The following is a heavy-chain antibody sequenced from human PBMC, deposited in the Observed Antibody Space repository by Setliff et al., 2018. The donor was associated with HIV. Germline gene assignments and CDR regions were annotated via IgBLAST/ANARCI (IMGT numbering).Heavy chain of an antibody. D-gene: IGHD6-13*01. Sequence: SGPTLVNPTQTLTLTCTFSGFSLTTVGMCVSWIRQPPGKALEWLARIDWDDDKYYSPSLMTRLTISKDTSRNQVVLTMTNMDPVDTAIYYCSKQGRGFFAAGSVDCWGRGTLVNVSS. J-gene: IGHJ4*02. CDR1: GFSLTTVGMC. CDR2: IDWDDDK. V-gene: IGHV2-70*02. CDR3: SKQGRGFFAAGSVDC.